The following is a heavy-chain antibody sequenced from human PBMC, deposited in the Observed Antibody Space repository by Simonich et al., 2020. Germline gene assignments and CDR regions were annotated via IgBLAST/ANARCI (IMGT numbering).Heavy chain of an antibody. D-gene: IGHD7-27*01. CDR3: ASGWDWGFSHMSDY. V-gene: IGHV1-2*06. CDR1: GYTFTGYF. Sequence: QVQLVQSGAEVKKPGASVKVSCKASGYTFTGYFLPWVRQAPGQGLGGMGRTNPNSGGTNYAQKFQGRVTMTRDTSISTAYMELSRLRSDDTAVYYCASGWDWGFSHMSDYWGQGTLVTVSS. J-gene: IGHJ4*02. CDR2: TNPNSGGT.